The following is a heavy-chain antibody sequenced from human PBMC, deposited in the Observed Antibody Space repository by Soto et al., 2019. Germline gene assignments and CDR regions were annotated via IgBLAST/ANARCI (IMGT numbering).Heavy chain of an antibody. V-gene: IGHV3-48*01. J-gene: IGHJ6*03. Sequence: GGSLRLSCAASGFTFSSYSMNWVRQAPGKGLEWVSYISSSSTIYYADSVKGRFTISRDNAKNSLYLQMNSLRAEDTAVYYCARDTAMVTIDYYYYYMDVWGKGTTVTVSS. CDR1: GFTFSSYS. CDR3: ARDTAMVTIDYYYYYMDV. D-gene: IGHD5-18*01. CDR2: ISSSSTI.